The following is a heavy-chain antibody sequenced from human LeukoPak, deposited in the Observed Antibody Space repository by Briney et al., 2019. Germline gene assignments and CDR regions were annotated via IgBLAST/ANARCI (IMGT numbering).Heavy chain of an antibody. Sequence: SETLSLTCTVSGGSVNSGSYYWSWIRQPPGRGLERIGDIYYSGSTNYNPSLKSRVTISVDTSKNQFSLNLRSVTAADTAVYYCASRSSSWYYVDYWGQGTLVTVSS. CDR3: ASRSSSWYYVDY. CDR2: IYYSGST. J-gene: IGHJ4*02. D-gene: IGHD6-13*01. V-gene: IGHV4-61*01. CDR1: GGSVNSGSYY.